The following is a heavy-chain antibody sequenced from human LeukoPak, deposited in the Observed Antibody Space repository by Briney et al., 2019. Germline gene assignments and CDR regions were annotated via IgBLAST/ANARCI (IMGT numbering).Heavy chain of an antibody. Sequence: GGSLRLSCAASGFTFSSYGMHWVRQAPGKGLEWVAFIRYDGSNKYYADSVKGRFTISRDSSKNTLYLQMNSLRAEDTAVYYCAKDSPPGYSSSTSCSDPWGQGTLVTVSS. CDR1: GFTFSSYG. D-gene: IGHD2-2*03. V-gene: IGHV3-30*02. CDR2: IRYDGSNK. CDR3: AKDSPPGYSSSTSCSDP. J-gene: IGHJ5*02.